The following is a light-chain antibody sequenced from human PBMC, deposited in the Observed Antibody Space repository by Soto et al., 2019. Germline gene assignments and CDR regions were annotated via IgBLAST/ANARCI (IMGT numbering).Light chain of an antibody. CDR3: CSYAGSSPYV. CDR1: SSDVGSYNL. Sequence: QSALTQPASVSGSPGQSITISCTGTSSDVGSYNLVSWYQQHPGKAPKLMIYEVSKQPSGVSNRFSGSKSGNSASLTISGLQAEDEADYYCCSYAGSSPYVFGTGTKLTVL. J-gene: IGLJ1*01. V-gene: IGLV2-23*02. CDR2: EVS.